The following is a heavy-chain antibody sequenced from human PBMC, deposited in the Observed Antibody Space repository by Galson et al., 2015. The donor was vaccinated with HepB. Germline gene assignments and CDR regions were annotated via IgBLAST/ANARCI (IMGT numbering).Heavy chain of an antibody. CDR2: IYPSDSDT. D-gene: IGHD1-26*01. CDR3: VRRGVGASVDY. Sequence: QSGAEVKKPGESLKISCKGPGYSFPTYWIGWVRQMPGKGLEWMGIIYPSDSDTRYSPSFQGQVTISADKSISTASLQWSSLKASDTAMYYCVRRGVGASVDYWGQGTLVTVSS. J-gene: IGHJ4*02. V-gene: IGHV5-51*01. CDR1: GYSFPTYW.